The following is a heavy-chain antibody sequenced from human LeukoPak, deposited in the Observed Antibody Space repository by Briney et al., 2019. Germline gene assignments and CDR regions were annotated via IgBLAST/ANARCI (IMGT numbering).Heavy chain of an antibody. CDR3: ARDLGSYSYGSDY. D-gene: IGHD5-18*01. CDR2: ITASGTAM. V-gene: IGHV3-48*01. J-gene: IGHJ4*02. CDR1: GFTFSSYS. Sequence: GSLRLSCAASGFTFSSYSMNWVRQAPGKGLEWVSHITASGTAMFYADSVKGRFTISRDNAKNSLYLQMNSLRAEDTAVYYCARDLGSYSYGSDYWGQGTLVTVSS.